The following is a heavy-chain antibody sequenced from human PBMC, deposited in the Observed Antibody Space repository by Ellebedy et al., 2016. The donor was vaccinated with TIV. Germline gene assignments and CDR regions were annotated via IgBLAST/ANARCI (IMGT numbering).Heavy chain of an antibody. CDR1: GFTFSRFG. Sequence: GESLKISCAASGFTFSRFGMHWVRQAPGKGLEWVAVVADDRNAKVYADSVKGRFTISRDNSKTTLYMQMNGLRPEDTAVYYCAREAAWGQWYYDLWGRGTLVTVSS. CDR3: AREAAWGQWYYDL. V-gene: IGHV3-30*03. J-gene: IGHJ2*01. CDR2: VADDRNAK. D-gene: IGHD3-16*01.